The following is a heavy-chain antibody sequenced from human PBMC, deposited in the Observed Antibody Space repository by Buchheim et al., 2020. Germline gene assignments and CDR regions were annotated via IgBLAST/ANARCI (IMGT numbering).Heavy chain of an antibody. D-gene: IGHD5-18*01. CDR1: GGSISSSSYY. V-gene: IGHV4-39*07. J-gene: IGHJ6*02. CDR2: IYYSGST. CDR3: ARVQRDTAMEYYYYYYGMDV. Sequence: QLQLQESGPGLVKPSETLSLTCTVSGGSISSSSYYWGWIRQPPGKGLEWIGSIYYSGSTYYNPSLKSRVTISVDTSKNQFSLKLSSVTAADTAVYYCARVQRDTAMEYYYYYYGMDVWGQGTT.